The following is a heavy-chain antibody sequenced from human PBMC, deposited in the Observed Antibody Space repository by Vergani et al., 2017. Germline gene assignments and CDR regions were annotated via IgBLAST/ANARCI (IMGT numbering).Heavy chain of an antibody. V-gene: IGHV1-69*09. CDR3: AREVXGQQLVTGPYYYYGMDV. Sequence: QVQLVQSGAEVKKPGSSVKVSCKASGGTFSSYAISWVRQAPGQGLEWMGRIIPILGIANYAQKFQGRVTITADKSTSTAYMELSRLRSDDTAVYYCAREVXGQQLVTGPYYYYGMDVWGQGTTVTVSS. D-gene: IGHD6-13*01. CDR1: GGTFSSYA. J-gene: IGHJ6*02. CDR2: IIPILGIA.